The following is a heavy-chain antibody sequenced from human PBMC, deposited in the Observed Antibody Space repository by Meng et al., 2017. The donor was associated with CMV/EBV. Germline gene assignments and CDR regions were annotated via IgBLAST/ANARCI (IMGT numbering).Heavy chain of an antibody. Sequence: QVQLQQWGDGLLKPSETLSLTCAVYGGSFSGYYWSWTRQPPGKGLEWIGEINHSGSTNYNPSLKSRVTISVDTSKNQFSLKLSSVTAADTAVYYCASSLTYPDYWGQGTLVTVSS. D-gene: IGHD2-15*01. CDR1: GGSFSGYY. CDR2: INHSGST. V-gene: IGHV4-34*01. CDR3: ASSLTYPDY. J-gene: IGHJ4*02.